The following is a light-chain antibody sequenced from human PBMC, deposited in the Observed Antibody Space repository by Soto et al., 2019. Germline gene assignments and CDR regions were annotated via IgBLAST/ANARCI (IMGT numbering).Light chain of an antibody. CDR2: DAS. J-gene: IGKJ5*01. CDR3: QQRSNWPRIT. Sequence: EIVMTQSPATLSVSPGECVTLSCRASQGVSSYLAWYQQKPGQAPRLLIYDASNRATGIPARFSGSGSGTDFTLTISSLEPEDFAVYYCQQRSNWPRITFGQGTRLEIK. V-gene: IGKV3-11*01. CDR1: QGVSSY.